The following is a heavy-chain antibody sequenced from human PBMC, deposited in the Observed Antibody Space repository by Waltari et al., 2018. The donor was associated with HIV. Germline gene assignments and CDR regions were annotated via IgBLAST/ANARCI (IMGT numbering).Heavy chain of an antibody. D-gene: IGHD2-15*01. CDR2: IDTKTGSP. V-gene: IGHV7-4-1*01. CDR1: ENAFSGSV. CDR3: AEGYGAFDFDY. Sequence: QVQLQQSPSQLKKPGTSVKISCKSSENAFSGSVINWVRQAPGQGLEWIGLIDTKTGSPTYAQVFSGLLILSLDTSVTTSYLQIRALKTNDTATYYCAEGYGAFDFDYWGQGTLITVSP. J-gene: IGHJ4*02.